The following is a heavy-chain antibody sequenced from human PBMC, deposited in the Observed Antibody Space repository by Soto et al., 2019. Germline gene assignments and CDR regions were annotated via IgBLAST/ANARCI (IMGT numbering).Heavy chain of an antibody. CDR2: IYYSGST. CDR3: ARDLTYGSGTAFDP. Sequence: SETLSLTCTVSGGSISSGGYYWSWIRQHPGKGLEWIGYIYYSGSTYYNPSLKSRVTISVDTSKNQFSLKLSSVTAADTAVYYCARDLTYGSGTAFDPWGQGTLVTVSS. V-gene: IGHV4-31*03. J-gene: IGHJ5*02. D-gene: IGHD3-10*01. CDR1: GGSISSGGYY.